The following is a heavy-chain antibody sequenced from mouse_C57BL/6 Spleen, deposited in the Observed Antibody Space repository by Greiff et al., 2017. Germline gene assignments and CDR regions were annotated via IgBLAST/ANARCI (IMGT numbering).Heavy chain of an antibody. J-gene: IGHJ2*01. CDR1: GFNINDYY. CDR2: IDPEDGDT. D-gene: IGHD1-1*02. CDR3: TTCQLCQPRGGNFDY. Sequence: EVQLQQSGAELVRPGASVKLSCTASGFNINDYYMHWVKQRPEQGLEWIGRIDPEDGDTEYAPKFQGKATMTADTSSNTAYLQLSSLTSEDTAVYYDTTCQLCQPRGGNFDYWGQGTTLTVSS. V-gene: IGHV14-1*01.